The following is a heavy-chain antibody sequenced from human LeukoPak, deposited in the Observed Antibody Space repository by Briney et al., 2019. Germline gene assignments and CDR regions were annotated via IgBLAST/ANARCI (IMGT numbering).Heavy chain of an antibody. D-gene: IGHD1-14*01. J-gene: IGHJ4*02. V-gene: IGHV4-59*01. Sequence: SETLSLTCTVSGGSISSYYWSWIRQPPGKGLEWIGYIYYSGSTNYNPSLKSRVTISVDTSKNQFSLKLSSATAADTAVYYCARDSLAGNVDYWGQGTLVTVSS. CDR2: IYYSGST. CDR3: ARDSLAGNVDY. CDR1: GGSISSYY.